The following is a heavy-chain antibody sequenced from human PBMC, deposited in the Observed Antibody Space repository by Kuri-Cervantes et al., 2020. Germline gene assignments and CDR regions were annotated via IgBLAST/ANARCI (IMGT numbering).Heavy chain of an antibody. CDR1: GYTFTSYD. Sequence: ASVKVSCKASGYTFTSYDINWVRQATGQGLEWMGWMNPNSGNTGYAQKFQGRVTMTRNTSISTAYMELSSLRSKDTAVYYCARVPAAKVWTVGDYYGMDVWGQGTTVTDSS. V-gene: IGHV1-8*01. J-gene: IGHJ6*02. D-gene: IGHD2-2*01. CDR2: MNPNSGNT. CDR3: ARVPAAKVWTVGDYYGMDV.